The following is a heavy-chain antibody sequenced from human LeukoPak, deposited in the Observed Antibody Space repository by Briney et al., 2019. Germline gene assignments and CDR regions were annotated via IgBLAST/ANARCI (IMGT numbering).Heavy chain of an antibody. J-gene: IGHJ2*01. Sequence: PGGSLRLSCAASGFTFSSYWMHWVRQAPGKGLVWVSRINSDGSSTSYADSVKGRFTISRDDAKNTLYLQMNSLRAEDTAVYYCAKVGIVVVTAIWYFDLWGRGTLVTVSS. CDR2: INSDGSST. D-gene: IGHD2-21*02. CDR3: AKVGIVVVTAIWYFDL. CDR1: GFTFSSYW. V-gene: IGHV3-74*01.